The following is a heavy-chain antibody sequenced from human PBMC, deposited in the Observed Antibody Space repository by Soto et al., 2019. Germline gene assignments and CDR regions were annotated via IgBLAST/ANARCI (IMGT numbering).Heavy chain of an antibody. CDR1: GFSLSNARMG. Sequence: QVTLNESGHVLVKPTETLTLTCTVSGFSLSNARMGVSWIRQPPGKALEWLAHIFSNDEKSYSTSLKSRLTISKDTSKSPVVLTMTNMDPVDTATYYCARIQRIAASGLQRSIWFDPRGQGTLVTVSS. CDR2: IFSNDEK. D-gene: IGHD6-13*01. CDR3: ARIQRIAASGLQRSIWFDP. V-gene: IGHV2-26*01. J-gene: IGHJ5*02.